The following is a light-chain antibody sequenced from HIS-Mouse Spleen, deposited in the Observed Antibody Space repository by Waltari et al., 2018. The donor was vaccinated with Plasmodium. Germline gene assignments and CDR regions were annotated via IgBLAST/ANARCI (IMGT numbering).Light chain of an antibody. J-gene: IGLJ3*02. Sequence: SYELTQPPSVSVSPGQTARITCSGDALPKKYAYWYQQKSGPAPVLVSYEDSKRPAGSPERVSGSSSGTMATLTISGAQVEDEADYYCYSTDSSGNHRVFGGGTKLTVL. CDR3: YSTDSSGNHRV. CDR1: ALPKKY. CDR2: EDS. V-gene: IGLV3-10*01.